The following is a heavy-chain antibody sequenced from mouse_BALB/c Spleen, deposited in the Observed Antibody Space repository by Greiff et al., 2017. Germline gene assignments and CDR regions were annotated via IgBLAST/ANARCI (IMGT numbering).Heavy chain of an antibody. J-gene: IGHJ4*01. D-gene: IGHD1-1*01. CDR3: ARHIYYYGSSHYYAMDY. CDR2: ISSGGSYT. V-gene: IGHV5-6*01. Sequence: EVKLMESGGDLVKPGGSLKLSCAASGFTFSSYGMSWVRQTPDKRLEWVATISSGGSYTYYPDSVKGRFTISRDNAKNTLYLQMSSLKSEDTAMYYCARHIYYYGSSHYYAMDYWGQGTSVTVSS. CDR1: GFTFSSYG.